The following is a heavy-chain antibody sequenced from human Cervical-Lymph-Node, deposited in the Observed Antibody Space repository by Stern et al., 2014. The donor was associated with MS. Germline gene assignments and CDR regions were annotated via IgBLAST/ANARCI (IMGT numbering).Heavy chain of an antibody. CDR3: AREGYCDY. CDR2: TKYDGSEK. J-gene: IGHJ4*02. V-gene: IGHV3-7*01. D-gene: IGHD2-15*01. CDR1: GFIFSNSW. Sequence: EVQLVQSGGGLVQPGGSLRLSCAASGFIFSNSWMSWVRQAPGKGLDWVANTKYDGSEKNYVDSVKGRFTISRDNAKNTLYLQMNSLRAEDTAMYYCAREGYCDYWGQGTLVTVSS.